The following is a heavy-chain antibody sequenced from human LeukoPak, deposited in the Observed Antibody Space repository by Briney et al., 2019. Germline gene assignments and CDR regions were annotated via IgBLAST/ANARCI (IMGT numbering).Heavy chain of an antibody. V-gene: IGHV3-30*18. D-gene: IGHD3-22*01. Sequence: GGSLRLSCAASGFTFSSYGIHWVRQAPGKGLEWVAVISHDASTKYYADSLKGRFTISRDNSKNRLYLQMNSLRAEDTAVYYCAKATYYYDSSAYYGAFDIWGQGTKVTVSS. CDR1: GFTFSSYG. CDR2: ISHDASTK. J-gene: IGHJ3*02. CDR3: AKATYYYDSSAYYGAFDI.